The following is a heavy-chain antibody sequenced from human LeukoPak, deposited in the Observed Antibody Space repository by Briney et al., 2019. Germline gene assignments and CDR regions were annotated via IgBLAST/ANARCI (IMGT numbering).Heavy chain of an antibody. J-gene: IGHJ4*02. D-gene: IGHD2-21*02. CDR1: GFTFRVYN. V-gene: IGHV3-11*04. CDR2: INTGGGSI. Sequence: PGGSLRLSCAASGFTFRVYNMRWIRQVRGEGREYISYINTGGGSIYYAGSVKGRFTISRDNAKNSLYLQMNNVRAEDTAVYYCARTSTDCLDCWGQGTLVSVSS. CDR3: ARTSTDCLDC.